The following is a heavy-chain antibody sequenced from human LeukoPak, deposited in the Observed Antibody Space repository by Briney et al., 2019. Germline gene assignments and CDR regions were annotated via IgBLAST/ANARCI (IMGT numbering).Heavy chain of an antibody. CDR3: AKDLRYFDSSGDLFDY. Sequence: GGSLRLSCAASGFTFSNAWMSWVRQAPGKGLEWVAVISYDGSNKYYADSVKGRFTISRDNSKNTLYLQMNSLRAEDTAVYYCAKDLRYFDSSGDLFDYWGQGTLVTVSS. D-gene: IGHD3-9*01. J-gene: IGHJ4*02. CDR1: GFTFSNAW. CDR2: ISYDGSNK. V-gene: IGHV3-30*18.